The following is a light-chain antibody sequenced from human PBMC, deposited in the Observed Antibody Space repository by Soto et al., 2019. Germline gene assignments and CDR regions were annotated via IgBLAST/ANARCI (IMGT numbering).Light chain of an antibody. CDR3: QQLNGYQLA. CDR2: SSS. Sequence: DIQLTQSPSFLSAFVGDTVTITCRASQAMSTYLACYQQKPGKVPKLLIRSSSTLQSVVPPRFSGGGSGTEFTLTISTLQPDDSGIYYCQQLNGYQLAFGGGTNVEIK. J-gene: IGKJ4*01. V-gene: IGKV1-9*01. CDR1: QAMSTY.